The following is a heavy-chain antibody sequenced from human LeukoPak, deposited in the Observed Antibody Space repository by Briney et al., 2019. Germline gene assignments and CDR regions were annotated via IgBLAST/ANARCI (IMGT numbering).Heavy chain of an antibody. V-gene: IGHV4-59*01. CDR3: ARLWGSGSYRFDP. CDR2: IYHSGST. J-gene: IGHJ5*02. CDR1: GGSISNYY. D-gene: IGHD3-10*01. Sequence: PSETLSLTCNVSGGSISNYYWSWVRQPPGKGLEWIGHIYHSGSTNYNPSLKSRFTISVDTSKNQFSLKGTSVTAADTAVYYCARLWGSGSYRFDPWGQGTLVTVSS.